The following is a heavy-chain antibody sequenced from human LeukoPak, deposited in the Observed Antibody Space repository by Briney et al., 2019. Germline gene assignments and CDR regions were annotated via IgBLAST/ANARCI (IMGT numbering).Heavy chain of an antibody. D-gene: IGHD3-22*01. CDR2: ISGSAFTT. CDR3: AKAIKRESMIVVVALDY. V-gene: IGHV3-23*01. CDR1: GFTFDNYA. J-gene: IGHJ4*02. Sequence: GGSLRLSCAASGFTFDNYAMSWVRQAPGKGLEWVSAISGSAFTTFYADSVKGRFTISRDNSKNTLYLQMSSLRAEDTAVYYCAKAIKRESMIVVVALDYWGQGTLVTVSS.